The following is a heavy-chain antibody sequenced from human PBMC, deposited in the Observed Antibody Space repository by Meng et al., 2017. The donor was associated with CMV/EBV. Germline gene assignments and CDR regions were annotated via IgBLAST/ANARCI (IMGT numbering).Heavy chain of an antibody. CDR2: ISGSGGRT. CDR1: GFTSSIYA. J-gene: IGHJ4*02. V-gene: IGHV3-23*01. CDR3: AKDRLDLFTEYQLPATHFDY. D-gene: IGHD2-2*01. Sequence: GGSLRLSCAASGFTSSIYAISCVRQAAGNGLEWVSAISGSGGRTYHADSVKGRFAMSRDNSKNTLYLQMNSLRTEDTAVYYCAKDRLDLFTEYQLPATHFDYWGQGTLVTVSS.